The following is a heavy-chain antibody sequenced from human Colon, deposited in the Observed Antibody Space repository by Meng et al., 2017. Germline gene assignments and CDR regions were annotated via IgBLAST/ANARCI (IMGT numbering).Heavy chain of an antibody. J-gene: IGHJ3*02. V-gene: IGHV4-61*02. D-gene: IGHD3-10*01. CDR1: GASISSGSYF. Sequence: LRLSCTVSGASISSGSYFWSWIRQPAGKGLEWIGRIYTSGSTNYNPSLESPVTISVDTSRNQFSLKLISVTAADTAVYYCARAVVRGVDADAFDIWGQGTVVTVSS. CDR2: IYTSGST. CDR3: ARAVVRGVDADAFDI.